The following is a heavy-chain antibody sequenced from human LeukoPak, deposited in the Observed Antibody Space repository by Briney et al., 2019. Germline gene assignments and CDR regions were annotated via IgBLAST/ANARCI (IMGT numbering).Heavy chain of an antibody. D-gene: IGHD1-26*01. J-gene: IGHJ3*02. CDR1: GFTFSDNY. CDR3: TRGYSGMAVYAFDI. CDR2: SGNKYRRYTT. V-gene: IGHV3-72*01. Sequence: PGRSPRLSCAASGFTFSDNYVGSVRPAPGNGPEWVSRSGNKYRRYTTEYAASVEGRFTISRDESKNSLYLQMISLKTEDTAVYHCTRGYSGMAVYAFDIWGQGTMVTVSS.